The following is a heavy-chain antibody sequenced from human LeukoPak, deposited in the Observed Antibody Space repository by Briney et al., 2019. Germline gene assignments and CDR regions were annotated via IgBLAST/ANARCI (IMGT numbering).Heavy chain of an antibody. V-gene: IGHV4-59*08. D-gene: IGHD3-10*01. CDR1: GGSISSYY. J-gene: IGHJ4*02. CDR3: ARQRGLWFGDNYYFDY. CDR2: IYYSGST. Sequence: SETLSLTCTVSGGSISSYYWSWIRQPPGKGLEWIGYIYYSGSTNYNPSLKSRVTISVDTSKNQFSLKLSSVTAADTAVYYCARQRGLWFGDNYYFDYWGQGTLVTVSS.